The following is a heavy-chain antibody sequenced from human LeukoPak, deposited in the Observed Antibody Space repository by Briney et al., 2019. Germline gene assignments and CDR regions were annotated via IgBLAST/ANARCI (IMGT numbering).Heavy chain of an antibody. CDR1: GYSISSGYY. CDR2: IYHSGST. D-gene: IGHD6-25*01. J-gene: IGHJ4*02. V-gene: IGHV4-38-2*02. CDR3: ASGSIAAADY. Sequence: SETLSLTCTVSGYSISSGYYWGWIRQPPGKGLEWIGSIYHSGSTYYNPSLKSRVTISVDTSKNQFSLKLSSVTAADTAVYYCASGSIAAADYWGQGTLVTVSS.